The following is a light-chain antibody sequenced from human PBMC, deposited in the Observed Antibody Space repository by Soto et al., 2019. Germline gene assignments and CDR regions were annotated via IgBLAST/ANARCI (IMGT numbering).Light chain of an antibody. J-gene: IGKJ2*01. Sequence: DIVMTQSPDSLAVSLGERATINCKSSQSVFYSSNNKNYLAWYQQKPGQPPKLLIYWASTRESGVPDRFSGSGSGTDFALTISSLQAEDVAVCYCQQYYDTPPYTFGQGTKLEIK. CDR2: WAS. CDR1: QSVFYSSNNKNY. V-gene: IGKV4-1*01. CDR3: QQYYDTPPYT.